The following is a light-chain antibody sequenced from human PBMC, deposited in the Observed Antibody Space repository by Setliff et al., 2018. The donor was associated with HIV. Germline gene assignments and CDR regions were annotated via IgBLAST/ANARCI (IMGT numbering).Light chain of an antibody. J-gene: IGLJ3*02. Sequence: SALTQPASVSGSPGQTITISCTGTSSDVGGYNYVSWYQQHPGKAPKLMIYEVSDRPPEVSNRFSGSKSGNTASLTISGLQAEDEADYYCSSYTSSSTLGVFGGGTK. CDR2: EVS. CDR3: SSYTSSSTLGV. V-gene: IGLV2-14*01. CDR1: SSDVGGYNY.